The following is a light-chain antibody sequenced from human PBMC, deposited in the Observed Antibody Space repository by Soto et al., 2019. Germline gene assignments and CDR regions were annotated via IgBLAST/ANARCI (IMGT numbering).Light chain of an antibody. CDR2: DAS. J-gene: IGKJ5*01. CDR1: QSVSHA. V-gene: IGKV3-11*01. CDR3: QQRGSWPPSIT. Sequence: EVVLTQSPATLSLSPGNRATLSCRASQSVSHALACYQQKPGQAPRLLIHDASSRATGIPARFSGSGSETDFTLTISSLEPEDFAVYYCQQRGSWPPSITFGQGTRLEIK.